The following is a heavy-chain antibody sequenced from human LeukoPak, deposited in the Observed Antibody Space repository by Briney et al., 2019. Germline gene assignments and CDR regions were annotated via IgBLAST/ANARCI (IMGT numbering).Heavy chain of an antibody. D-gene: IGHD3-10*02. J-gene: IGHJ6*04. CDR2: ISSSGSTI. V-gene: IGHV3-48*03. Sequence: GGSLRLSCAASGFTFRSYEMNWVRQAPGEGLEWVSYISSSGSTIYYADSVKGRFTISRDNDKNSLYLQMKSLRAEDTAVYYCAKLGITMIGGVWGKGTTVTISS. CDR1: GFTFRSYE. CDR3: AKLGITMIGGV.